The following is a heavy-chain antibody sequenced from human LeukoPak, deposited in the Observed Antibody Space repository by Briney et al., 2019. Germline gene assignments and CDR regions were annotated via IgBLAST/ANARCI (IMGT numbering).Heavy chain of an antibody. Sequence: SETLSLTCTVSGGSISSYYWSWIRQHPGKGLEWIGYIYYSGSTYYNPSLKSRVTISVDTSKNQFSLKLSSVTAADTAVYYCAREAGTRSFDPWGQGTLVTVSS. J-gene: IGHJ5*02. CDR1: GGSISSYY. V-gene: IGHV4-59*06. D-gene: IGHD6-19*01. CDR3: AREAGTRSFDP. CDR2: IYYSGST.